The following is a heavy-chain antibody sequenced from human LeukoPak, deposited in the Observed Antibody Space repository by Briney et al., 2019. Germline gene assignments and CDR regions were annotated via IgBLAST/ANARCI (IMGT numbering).Heavy chain of an antibody. D-gene: IGHD3-22*01. CDR1: GFTFSHYA. CDR2: ISFDGTNK. Sequence: GRSLRLSCAASGFTFSHYAMHWVRQAPGKGLEWVAVISFDGTNKFYADSVKGRFTISRDNSKNALYLQMNSLRAEDTAGYYCAKGGYYERPWYFDYWGQGTLVTVSS. J-gene: IGHJ4*02. V-gene: IGHV3-30*18. CDR3: AKGGYYERPWYFDY.